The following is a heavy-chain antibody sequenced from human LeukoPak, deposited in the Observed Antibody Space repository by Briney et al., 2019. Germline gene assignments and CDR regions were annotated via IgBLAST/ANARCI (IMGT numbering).Heavy chain of an antibody. D-gene: IGHD3-3*01. CDR3: AKRGDYDFWSGYYAPFDY. V-gene: IGHV3-23*01. CDR2: ISGSGGST. Sequence: GSLRLSCAASGFTFSSYAMSWVRQAPGKGLEWVSAISGSGGSTYYADSVKGRFTISRDNSKNTLYLQMNSLRAEDTAVYYCAKRGDYDFWSGYYAPFDYWGQGTLVTVSS. CDR1: GFTFSSYA. J-gene: IGHJ4*02.